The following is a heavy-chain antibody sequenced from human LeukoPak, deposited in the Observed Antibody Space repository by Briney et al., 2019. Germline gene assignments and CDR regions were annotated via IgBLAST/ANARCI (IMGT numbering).Heavy chain of an antibody. J-gene: IGHJ4*02. CDR2: IKEDGSEK. CDR1: GFTFSNYW. D-gene: IGHD6-13*01. Sequence: GGALRHSCAASGFTFSNYWMSWVRQATGRGLVWGANIKEDGSEKNHVDSAKGRFTISSDNARSSMYLQMNSLRAEDTAVYYCASGRQLGYWGQGTLVTVSS. CDR3: ASGRQLGY. V-gene: IGHV3-7*01.